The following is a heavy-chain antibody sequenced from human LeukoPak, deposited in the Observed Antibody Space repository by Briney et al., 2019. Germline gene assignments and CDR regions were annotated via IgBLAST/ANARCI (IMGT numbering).Heavy chain of an antibody. Sequence: GGSLRLSCAASGFTFSSYAMHWVRQAPGKGLEWVAVISYDGSNKYYADSVKGRFTISRDNSKNTLYLQMNSLRAEDTAVYYCAREGPHCDYADYFDHWGQGTLVTVSS. CDR3: AREGPHCDYADYFDH. J-gene: IGHJ4*02. V-gene: IGHV3-30-3*01. CDR1: GFTFSSYA. CDR2: ISYDGSNK. D-gene: IGHD4-17*01.